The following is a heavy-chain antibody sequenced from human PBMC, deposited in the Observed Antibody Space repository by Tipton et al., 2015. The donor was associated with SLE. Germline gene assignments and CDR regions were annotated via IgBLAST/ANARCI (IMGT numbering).Heavy chain of an antibody. D-gene: IGHD1-1*01. CDR3: ARGLLEDLGL. J-gene: IGHJ6*04. CDR1: GGSVRSKNFY. V-gene: IGHV4-39*07. CDR2: IFESGTT. Sequence: LRLSCSVSGGSVRSKNFYWGWIRQPPGKGPEWIATIFESGTTHYNPSLQSRVTLSVDPSNNQFSLTLTSVTAADTAVYYCARGLLEDLGLWGKGTTVTVSS.